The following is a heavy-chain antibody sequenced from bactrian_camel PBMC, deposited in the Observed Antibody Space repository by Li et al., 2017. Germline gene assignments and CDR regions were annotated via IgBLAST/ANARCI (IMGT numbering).Heavy chain of an antibody. D-gene: IGHD7*01. V-gene: IGHV3S53*01. CDR1: GNTGNTHC. CDR3: AAAFGGGLRCADEYNY. CDR2: IDSDTST. J-gene: IGHJ4*01. Sequence: HVQLVESGGGSVQAGGSLRLSCAISGNTGNTHCMAWWRQRPGEEREGVAQIDSDTSTSVVDSVKGRFTISQDNGKTTLYLQMNSLKPEDTAMYYCAAAFGGGLRCADEYNYWGQGTQVTVS.